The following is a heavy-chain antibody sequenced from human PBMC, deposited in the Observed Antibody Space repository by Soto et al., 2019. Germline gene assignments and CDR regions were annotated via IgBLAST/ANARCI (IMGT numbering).Heavy chain of an antibody. CDR2: ISYDGSNK. CDR1: GFTFSSYG. D-gene: IGHD5-12*01. J-gene: IGHJ1*01. V-gene: IGHV3-30*18. CDR3: AKGRIGYSGWSEYFQH. Sequence: GGSLRLSCAASGFTFSSYGMHWVRQAPGKGLEWVAVISYDGSNKYYADSVKGRFTISRDNSKNTLYLQMNSLRAEDTAVYYCAKGRIGYSGWSEYFQHWGQGTLVTV.